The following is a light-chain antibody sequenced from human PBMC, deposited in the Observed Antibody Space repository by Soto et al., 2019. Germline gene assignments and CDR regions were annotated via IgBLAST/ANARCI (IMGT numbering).Light chain of an antibody. J-gene: IGKJ5*01. CDR1: QSVANSA. Sequence: EIVLTQSPATLSLSPGDRATLSCWASQSVANSALAWYQQKPGQPPRLLIYDASNRATGIPARFSGSGSGTDFTLTISSLEPDDFAVYYCQQRADWPITFGQGTRLEIK. CDR3: QQRADWPIT. V-gene: IGKV3-11*01. CDR2: DAS.